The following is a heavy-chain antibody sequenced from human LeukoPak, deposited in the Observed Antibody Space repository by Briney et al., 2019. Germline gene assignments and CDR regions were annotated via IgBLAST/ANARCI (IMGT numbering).Heavy chain of an antibody. CDR1: GYTFTSYY. D-gene: IGHD1-7*01. CDR2: INPSGGST. J-gene: IGHJ5*02. CDR3: ARDQNAGTTGSWFDP. V-gene: IGHV1-46*01. Sequence: ASVKVSCKASGYTFTSYYMHWVRQAPGQGLEWMGIINPSGGSTSYAQKFQGRVTMTRDTSTSTVYMELSSLSSEDTAVYYCARDQNAGTTGSWFDPWGQGTLVTVSS.